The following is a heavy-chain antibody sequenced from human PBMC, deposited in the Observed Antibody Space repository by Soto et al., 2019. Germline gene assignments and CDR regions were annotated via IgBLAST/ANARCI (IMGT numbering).Heavy chain of an antibody. CDR2: IWYDGSNK. D-gene: IGHD4-17*01. V-gene: IGHV3-33*01. CDR3: ARAAGKYGDYGIDY. CDR1: TFIFSNYA. J-gene: IGHJ4*02. Sequence: QVQLVESGGGVVQPGGSLTLSCTASTFIFSNYAMHWVRQAPGKGLEWVAVIWYDGSNKYYGDSVKGRFTISRDNSKNTLDLQMNRLRAEDTAVYNCARAAGKYGDYGIDYWGQGTLVTVSS.